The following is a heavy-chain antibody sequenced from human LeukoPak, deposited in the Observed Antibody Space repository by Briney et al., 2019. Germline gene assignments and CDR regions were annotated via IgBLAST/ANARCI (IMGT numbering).Heavy chain of an antibody. Sequence: GASLKISCAASGFTFDRFTIHWVRQTPGKGLEWVSLINRRGHTLYADSVKGRFTISRDNSRNSVFLQMNSLRPEDTAFYHCAKEVDCPSDCLFFHSWGQGTLVTVSS. CDR2: INRRGHT. CDR3: AKEVDCPSDCLFFHS. J-gene: IGHJ4*02. D-gene: IGHD2-21*02. V-gene: IGHV3-43*01. CDR1: GFTFDRFT.